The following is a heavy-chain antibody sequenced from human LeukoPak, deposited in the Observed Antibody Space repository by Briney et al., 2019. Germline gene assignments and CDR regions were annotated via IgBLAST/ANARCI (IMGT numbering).Heavy chain of an antibody. J-gene: IGHJ6*03. Sequence: SETLSLTCTVSGGSISSSGYYWGWIRQPPGKGLEWIGSIYYSGSTYYNPSLKSRVTISVDTSKNQFSLKLSSVTAADTAVYYCARTVLAMVTPLYYYYYYMDVWGKGTTVTVSS. CDR3: ARTVLAMVTPLYYYYYYMDV. V-gene: IGHV4-39*07. D-gene: IGHD5-18*01. CDR2: IYYSGST. CDR1: GGSISSSGYY.